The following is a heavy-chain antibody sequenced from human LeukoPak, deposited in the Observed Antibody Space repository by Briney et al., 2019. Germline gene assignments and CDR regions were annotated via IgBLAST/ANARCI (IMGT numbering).Heavy chain of an antibody. CDR3: ARLIRYFDWFPFDY. CDR1: GGSISSYY. D-gene: IGHD3-9*01. J-gene: IGHJ4*02. CDR2: IYYSGST. Sequence: SETLSLTCTASGGSISSYYWSWVRQPPGEGLEWIWHIYYSGSTTNNPSLKIRVPISVDTSKNQFSLKLSSVTAADTAVYYCARLIRYFDWFPFDYWGQGTLVTVSA. V-gene: IGHV4-59*08.